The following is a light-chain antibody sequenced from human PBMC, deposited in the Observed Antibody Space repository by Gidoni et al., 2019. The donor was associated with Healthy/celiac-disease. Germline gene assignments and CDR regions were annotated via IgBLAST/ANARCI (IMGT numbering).Light chain of an antibody. CDR1: QSVSSSY. CDR3: QQYGSSQLT. J-gene: IGKJ4*01. CDR2: GAS. Sequence: EIVLPQSPGTLSLSPGERATLSCRASQSVSSSYLAWYQQKPGQAPRLLIYGASSRATGIPDRFSGSGSGTDFTLTISRLEPEDFAVYYCQQYGSSQLTFXGXTKVEIK. V-gene: IGKV3-20*01.